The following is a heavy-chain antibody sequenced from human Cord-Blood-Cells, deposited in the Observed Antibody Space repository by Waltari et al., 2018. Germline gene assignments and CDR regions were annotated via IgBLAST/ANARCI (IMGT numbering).Heavy chain of an antibody. Sequence: QVQLVQSGAEVKKPGASVKVSCKASGYTFTSYGISWVRQAPGQGLEWMGWISAYNGNTNYAQKLQGRVTMTTDTSTSAAYMERRSLRSDETAVYYCARIHYCSSTSCLDYWGQGTLVTVSS. CDR3: ARIHYCSSTSCLDY. J-gene: IGHJ4*02. V-gene: IGHV1-18*01. CDR1: GYTFTSYG. D-gene: IGHD2-2*01. CDR2: ISAYNGNT.